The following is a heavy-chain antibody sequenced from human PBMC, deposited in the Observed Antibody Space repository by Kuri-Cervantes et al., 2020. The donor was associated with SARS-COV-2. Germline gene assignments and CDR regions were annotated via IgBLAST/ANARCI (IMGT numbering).Heavy chain of an antibody. V-gene: IGHV3-30*03. D-gene: IGHD2-21*01. CDR2: ISYDGSNK. CDR3: AREGVVANDAFDI. J-gene: IGHJ3*02. Sequence: GGSLRLSCAASGFTFSSYGMHWVRQAPGKGLEWVAVISYDGSNKYYAGSVKGRFTISRDNSKNTLYLQMNSLRAEDTAVYYCAREGVVANDAFDIWGQGTMVTVSS. CDR1: GFTFSSYG.